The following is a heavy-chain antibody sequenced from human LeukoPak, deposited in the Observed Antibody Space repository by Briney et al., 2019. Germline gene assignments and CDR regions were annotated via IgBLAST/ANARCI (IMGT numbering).Heavy chain of an antibody. J-gene: IGHJ5*02. CDR2: INPNRGGT. CDR3: ARAHPPLDP. V-gene: IGHV1-2*06. CDR1: GYTFTGYY. Sequence: GASVKVSCKASGYTFTGYYMHWLRQAPGRGREWMGRINPNRGGTNYAQRFQDRDTLHRDTSIRTASMEPSRLRSDDTAVYHCARAHPPLDPWGQGTLVTVSS.